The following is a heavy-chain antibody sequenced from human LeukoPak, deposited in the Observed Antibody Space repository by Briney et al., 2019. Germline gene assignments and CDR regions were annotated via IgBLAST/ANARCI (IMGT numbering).Heavy chain of an antibody. J-gene: IGHJ4*02. Sequence: SETLSLTCTVSGNSSGDYYWSWIRQPAGKGLEWIGRIYTSGSTTYNPSLKSRVTMSVDTSKSQFSLNLMSVTAADTAVYYCARGPQFGSGSYYSFDYWGQGTLVTVSS. CDR1: GNSSGDYY. D-gene: IGHD3-10*01. V-gene: IGHV4-4*07. CDR2: IYTSGST. CDR3: ARGPQFGSGSYYSFDY.